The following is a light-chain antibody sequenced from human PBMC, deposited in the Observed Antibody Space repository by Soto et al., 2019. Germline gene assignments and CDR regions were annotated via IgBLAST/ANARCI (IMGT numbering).Light chain of an antibody. CDR3: QQSNNWPFT. J-gene: IGKJ4*01. CDR1: QSVSTY. Sequence: EIVMTQSPATLSVSPGERATLSCRASQSVSTYLAWYRQKPGQAPRLLIYGASTRATGVPARFSGSGSGTEFTLTINSLQSEDFAVYYCQQSNNWPFTFGGGTKVEI. CDR2: GAS. V-gene: IGKV3-15*01.